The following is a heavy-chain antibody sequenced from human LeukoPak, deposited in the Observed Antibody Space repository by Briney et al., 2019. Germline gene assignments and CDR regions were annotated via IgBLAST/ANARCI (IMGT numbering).Heavy chain of an antibody. CDR3: ARGQDTVVTSRDAFDI. V-gene: IGHV3-21*01. Sequence: PGGSLRLSCAASGFTFNYYAMTWVRQAPGKGLEWVSSISTSSIYIYYADSVKGRFTISRDNAKNSLYLQMNSLRAEDTAVYYCARGQDTVVTSRDAFDIWGQGTMVTVSS. D-gene: IGHD4-23*01. CDR2: ISTSSIYI. J-gene: IGHJ3*02. CDR1: GFTFNYYA.